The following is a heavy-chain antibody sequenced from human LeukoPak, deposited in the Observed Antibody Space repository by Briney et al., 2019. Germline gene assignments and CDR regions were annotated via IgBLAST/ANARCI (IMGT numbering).Heavy chain of an antibody. Sequence: SETLSLTCTVSGGSVSSGNYYWSWIRQPPGKGLEWIGYIYSSGSTNYNPSLKSRVTISVDTSKNQFSLKLSSVTAADTAVYHCARDNWNYGSSMDVWGQGTTVTVSS. J-gene: IGHJ6*02. V-gene: IGHV4-61*01. CDR2: IYSSGST. D-gene: IGHD1-7*01. CDR1: GGSVSSGNYY. CDR3: ARDNWNYGSSMDV.